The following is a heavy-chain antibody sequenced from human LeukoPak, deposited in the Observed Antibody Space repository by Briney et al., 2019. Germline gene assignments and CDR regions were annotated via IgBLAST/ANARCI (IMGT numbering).Heavy chain of an antibody. D-gene: IGHD6-19*01. CDR2: ISCYNGDT. Sequence: GASVKVSCKASGYPFTKFGISWVRQAPGQGLEWMGWISCYNGDTNYAQKLQGRVTLTTDTPTTTVYMELRSLRSDDTAVYYCARDPSNTSGWKTWFDTWGQGTPVTVSS. J-gene: IGHJ5*02. CDR1: GYPFTKFG. CDR3: ARDPSNTSGWKTWFDT. V-gene: IGHV1-18*01.